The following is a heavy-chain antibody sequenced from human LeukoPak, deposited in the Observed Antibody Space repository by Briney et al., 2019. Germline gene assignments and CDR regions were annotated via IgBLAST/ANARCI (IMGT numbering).Heavy chain of an antibody. J-gene: IGHJ4*02. CDR2: ISWNSGSI. Sequence: GGSLRLSCAASGFTFDDYAMHWVRQAPGKGLEGVSGISWNSGSIGYADSEKGRFTISRDNAKNSLYLQMNSLRAEDTALYYCAKGDEYSSSSFDYWGQGTLVTVSS. CDR3: AKGDEYSSSSFDY. D-gene: IGHD6-6*01. CDR1: GFTFDDYA. V-gene: IGHV3-9*01.